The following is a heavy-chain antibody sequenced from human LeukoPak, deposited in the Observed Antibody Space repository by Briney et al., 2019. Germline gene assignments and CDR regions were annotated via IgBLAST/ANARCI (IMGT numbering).Heavy chain of an antibody. Sequence: PAETLSLTCTVSGGSISSSSYYWGWIRQPPGKGLEWFGSINYSESTYYNPSLKSRVTISVDTSKNQLSLKLSSVTAADTAVYYCATSGYGGNSRFDYWGQGTLVPVSS. CDR2: INYSEST. D-gene: IGHD4-23*01. V-gene: IGHV4-39*01. CDR1: GGSISSSSYY. CDR3: ATSGYGGNSRFDY. J-gene: IGHJ4*02.